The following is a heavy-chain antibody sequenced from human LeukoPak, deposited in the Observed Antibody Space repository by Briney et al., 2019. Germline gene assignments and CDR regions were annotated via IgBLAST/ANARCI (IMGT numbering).Heavy chain of an antibody. CDR3: AKDEVALIAVWASLYY. Sequence: GGSLRLSCAASGFTFSSYGMHWVRQAPGKGLEWVAVISYDGSNKYYADSVKGRFTISRDNSKNTLYLQMNSLRAEDTAVYYCAKDEVALIAVWASLYYWGQGTLVTVSS. J-gene: IGHJ4*02. D-gene: IGHD6-19*01. CDR2: ISYDGSNK. V-gene: IGHV3-30*18. CDR1: GFTFSSYG.